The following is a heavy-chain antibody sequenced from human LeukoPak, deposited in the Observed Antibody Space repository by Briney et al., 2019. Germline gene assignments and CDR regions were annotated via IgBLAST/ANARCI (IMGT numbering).Heavy chain of an antibody. J-gene: IGHJ4*02. CDR2: IYSGGST. CDR1: GFTVSSNY. CDR3: ARGSWLVPFDH. V-gene: IGHV3-66*01. D-gene: IGHD6-19*01. Sequence: GGSLRLSCAASGFTVSSNYMSWVRQAPGKGLEWVSVIYSGGSTYYADSVKGRFTISRDNSKNTLYLQMNSLRAEDTAVYYCARGSWLVPFDHWGQGTLVTVSS.